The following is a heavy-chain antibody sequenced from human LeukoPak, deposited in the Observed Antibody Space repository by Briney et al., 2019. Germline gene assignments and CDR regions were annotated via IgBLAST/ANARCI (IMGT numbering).Heavy chain of an antibody. V-gene: IGHV4-59*01. D-gene: IGHD4-17*01. CDR2: MHYNGGT. Sequence: SETLSLTCTVTGGATSSYYWSWIRQSPGKGLEWIGYMHYNGGTNFNPSLKSRVTISLETSKNQVSLKVSSVTAADTAVYYCARRGHDYGSSPFDYWGQGTLVIVSS. CDR3: ARRGHDYGSSPFDY. J-gene: IGHJ4*02. CDR1: GGATSSYY.